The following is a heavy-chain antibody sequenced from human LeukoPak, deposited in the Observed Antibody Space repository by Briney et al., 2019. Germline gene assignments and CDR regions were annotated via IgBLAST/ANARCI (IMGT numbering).Heavy chain of an antibody. Sequence: SRTLSLTCAVSGVSITNNHYWTWVRQPPGKGLEWIADIFHSGIANYNPSLKSRVTISMDKSKNQFSLTLTSVTAADTAVYYCAGGGEAWELLGYWGQGTLVTVSS. V-gene: IGHV4-4*02. D-gene: IGHD3-10*01. CDR2: IFHSGIA. CDR1: GVSITNNHY. CDR3: AGGGEAWELLGY. J-gene: IGHJ4*02.